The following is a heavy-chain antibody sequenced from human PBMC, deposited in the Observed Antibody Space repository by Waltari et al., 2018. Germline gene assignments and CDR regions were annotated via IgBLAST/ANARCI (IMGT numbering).Heavy chain of an antibody. CDR2: IYTSGST. V-gene: IGHV4-4*07. CDR3: ARGASVVTPWRRIMDV. J-gene: IGHJ6*02. Sequence: VQLLESGGGLVQPGGSLRLSCAASGFTFSTFAMSWVRQAPGKGLEWIGRIYTSGSTNYNPSLKSRVTMSVDTSKNQFSLKLSSVTAADTAVFFCARGASVVTPWRRIMDVWGQGTTVTVSS. D-gene: IGHD2-21*02. CDR1: GFTFSTFA.